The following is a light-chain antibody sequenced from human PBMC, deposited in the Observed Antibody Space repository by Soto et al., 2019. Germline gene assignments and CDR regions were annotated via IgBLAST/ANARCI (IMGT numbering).Light chain of an antibody. CDR1: SSDVGGYNY. CDR3: CSYAGSNNRV. CDR2: EVS. V-gene: IGLV2-8*01. J-gene: IGLJ3*02. Sequence: QSALTQPPSASGSPGQSVTISCIGTSSDVGGYNYVSWYQQHPGKAPKLMINEVSKRPSGVPDRFSGSKSGNTASLTVSGLQAEDEADYSCCSYAGSNNRVFGGGTKLTVL.